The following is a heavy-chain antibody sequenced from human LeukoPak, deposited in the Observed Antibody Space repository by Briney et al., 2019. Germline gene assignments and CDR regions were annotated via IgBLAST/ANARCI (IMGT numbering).Heavy chain of an antibody. CDR3: AREQGYSSSWYGGN. Sequence: GGSLRLSCAASGFTFSSYSMNWVRQAPGKGLEWVSSISSSSSYIYYADSVKGRFTISRDNAKNSLYLQMNSLRAEDTAVYHCAREQGYSSSWYGGNWGQGTLVTVSS. V-gene: IGHV3-21*01. D-gene: IGHD6-13*01. J-gene: IGHJ4*02. CDR1: GFTFSSYS. CDR2: ISSSSSYI.